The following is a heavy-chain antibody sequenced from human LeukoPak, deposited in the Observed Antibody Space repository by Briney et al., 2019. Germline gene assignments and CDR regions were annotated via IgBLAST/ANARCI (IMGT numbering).Heavy chain of an antibody. D-gene: IGHD6-19*01. CDR1: GFTFSNAW. CDR3: TTESQTRIAVADVNWFDP. J-gene: IGHJ5*02. CDR2: IKSKTDGGTT. Sequence: GGSLRHSCAASGFTFSNAWMSWVRQAPGKGLEWVGRIKSKTDGGTTDYAAPVKGRFTISRDDSKNTLYLQMNSLKTEDTAVYYCTTESQTRIAVADVNWFDPWGQGTLVTVSS. V-gene: IGHV3-15*01.